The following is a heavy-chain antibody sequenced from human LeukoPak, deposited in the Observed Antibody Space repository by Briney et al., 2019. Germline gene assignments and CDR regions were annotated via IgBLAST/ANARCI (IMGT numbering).Heavy chain of an antibody. CDR3: ARGTWGAPGYCSSTSCYANYNWFDP. D-gene: IGHD2-2*03. CDR2: INAGNGNT. V-gene: IGHV1-3*03. CDR1: GYTFTSYA. J-gene: IGHJ5*02. Sequence: ASVKVSRKASGYTFTSYAMHWVRQAPGQRLEWMGWINAGNGNTKYSQEFQGRVTITRDTSASTAYMELSSLRSEDMAVYYCARGTWGAPGYCSSTSCYANYNWFDPWGQGTLVTVSS.